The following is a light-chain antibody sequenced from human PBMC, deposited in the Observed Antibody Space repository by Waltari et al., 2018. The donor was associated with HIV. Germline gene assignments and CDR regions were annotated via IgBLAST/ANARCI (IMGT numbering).Light chain of an antibody. CDR3: QQYGSSPRYT. V-gene: IGKV3-20*01. Sequence: EIVLTQSPGTLSLSPGERATLSCRASQSVSSSSLAWYQQKSGQAPSLLIYGASNRATGTPARFSGSGSGTDFTLTINKLEPEDFAVYYCQQYGSSPRYTFGQGTKLELK. CDR1: QSVSSSS. CDR2: GAS. J-gene: IGKJ2*01.